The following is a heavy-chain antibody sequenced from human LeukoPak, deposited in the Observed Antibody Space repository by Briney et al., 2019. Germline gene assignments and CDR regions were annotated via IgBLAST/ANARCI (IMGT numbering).Heavy chain of an antibody. CDR3: ARDVSSSWADAFDI. CDR2: ISSSSSYI. D-gene: IGHD6-13*01. V-gene: IGHV3-21*01. CDR1: GFTFSSYS. Sequence: RGSLRLSCAASGFTFSSYSMNWVRQAPGKGLEWVSSISSSSSYIYYADSVKGRFTISRDNAKNSLYLQMNSLRAEDKAVYYCARDVSSSWADAFDIWGQGTMVTLSS. J-gene: IGHJ3*02.